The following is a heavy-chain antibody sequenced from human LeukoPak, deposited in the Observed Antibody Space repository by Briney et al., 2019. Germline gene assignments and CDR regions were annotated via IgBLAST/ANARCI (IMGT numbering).Heavy chain of an antibody. CDR1: GYTFTSYD. CDR3: ARGAYYYDSSGYPWVDAFDI. CDR2: MNPNRGNT. V-gene: IGHV1-8*01. D-gene: IGHD3-22*01. Sequence: ATVKVSCKASGYTFTSYDINWVRQATGQGLEWMGWMNPNRGNTGYAQKYQGRVTMTRNTYISTAYMELSSLRSEDTAVYYCARGAYYYDSSGYPWVDAFDIWGQGTMVTVSS. J-gene: IGHJ3*02.